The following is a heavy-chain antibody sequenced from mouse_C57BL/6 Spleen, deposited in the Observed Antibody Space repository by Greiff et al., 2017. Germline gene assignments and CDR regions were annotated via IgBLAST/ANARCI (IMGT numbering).Heavy chain of an antibody. CDR1: GFNIKDYY. J-gene: IGHJ1*03. CDR2: IDPEDGET. CDR3: ASNYYGSSYRWYFDV. D-gene: IGHD1-1*01. V-gene: IGHV14-2*01. Sequence: EVQLQESGAELVKPGASVKLSCTASGFNIKDYYMHWVKQRTEQGLEWIGRIDPEDGETKYAPKFQGKATITADTSSNTAYLQLSSLTSEDTAVYYCASNYYGSSYRWYFDVWGTGTTVTVAS.